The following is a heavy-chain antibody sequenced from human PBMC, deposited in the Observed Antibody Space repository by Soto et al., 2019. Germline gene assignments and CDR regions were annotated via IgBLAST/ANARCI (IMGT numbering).Heavy chain of an antibody. J-gene: IGHJ6*02. D-gene: IGHD4-4*01. CDR2: IIPLFRTP. CDR3: ARDNDRLQLGGNYYYILDV. Sequence: QVQLVQSGAEMKEPGSSVKVSCKTSGGTFSSSAISWLRQAPGQGLEWMGGIIPLFRTPDYAQKSQGSVTIAADESTSTAYMELSSLRSEDTAVYYCARDNDRLQLGGNYYYILDVWGQGTTITVSS. V-gene: IGHV1-69*12. CDR1: GGTFSSSA.